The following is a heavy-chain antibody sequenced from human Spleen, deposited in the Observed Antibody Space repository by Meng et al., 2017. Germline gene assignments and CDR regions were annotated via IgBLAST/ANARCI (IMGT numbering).Heavy chain of an antibody. J-gene: IGHJ4*02. V-gene: IGHV1-8*02. D-gene: IGHD6-25*01. Sequence: ASVKVSCKSSGYRFSTYDVIWVRQATGQGLEWVGWMNPNSGNTVYAQKFQGRVTMTRDTSISTAYVELSRLRSDDTAVYYCARDEDISAAGKLFGDYWGQGTLVTVSS. CDR3: ARDEDISAAGKLFGDY. CDR1: GYRFSTYD. CDR2: MNPNSGNT.